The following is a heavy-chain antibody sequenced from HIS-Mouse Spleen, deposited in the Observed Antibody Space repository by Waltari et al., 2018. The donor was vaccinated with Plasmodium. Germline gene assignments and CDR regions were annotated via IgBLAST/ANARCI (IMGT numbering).Heavy chain of an antibody. J-gene: IGHJ3*02. V-gene: IGHV4-34*01. D-gene: IGHD1-20*01. CDR3: ARKEDNWNPHGAFDI. CDR2: INHRGST. Sequence: QLQLQQWGAGMLKPSETLSLTCPVYVGSFGGYSLTWIRHSPGKGLEWIGEINHRGSTNYNPSLKSRVTISVDTSKNQFSLKLSSVTAADTAVYYCARKEDNWNPHGAFDIWGQGTMVTVSS. CDR1: VGSFGGYS.